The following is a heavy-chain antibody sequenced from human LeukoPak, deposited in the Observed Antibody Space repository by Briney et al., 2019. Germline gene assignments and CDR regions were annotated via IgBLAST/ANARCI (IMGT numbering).Heavy chain of an antibody. CDR1: GYSISSGYY. CDR3: ARRPPVDY. J-gene: IGHJ4*02. Sequence: SETLSLTCTVSGYSISSGYYWGWIRQPPGTGLEWIGSIYHRGSTYYNPSLKSRVTISVDTSKNQFSLKLSSVTAADTAVYYCARRPPVDYWGQGTLVTVSS. V-gene: IGHV4-38-2*02. CDR2: IYHRGST.